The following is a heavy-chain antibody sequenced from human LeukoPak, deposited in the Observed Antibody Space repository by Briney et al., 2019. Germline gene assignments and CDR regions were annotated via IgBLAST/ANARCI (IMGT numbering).Heavy chain of an antibody. D-gene: IGHD4-17*01. Sequence: PGGSLRLSCAASGFTFSSYSMNWVRQAPGKGLEWVSYISSGSSTIYYADSVKGRFTISRDNAKNSLYLQMNSLRAEDTAVYYCARAAGDYDPFDYWGQGTLVTVSS. V-gene: IGHV3-48*04. CDR3: ARAAGDYDPFDY. CDR1: GFTFSSYS. J-gene: IGHJ4*02. CDR2: ISSGSSTI.